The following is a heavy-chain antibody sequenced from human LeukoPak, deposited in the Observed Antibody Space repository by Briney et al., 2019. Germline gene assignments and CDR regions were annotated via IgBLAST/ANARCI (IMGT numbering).Heavy chain of an antibody. CDR3: ARALLDFWSGYYYYFDY. V-gene: IGHV4-59*01. CDR2: IYYSGST. J-gene: IGHJ4*02. CDR1: GGSISSYY. Sequence: SETLSLTCTVSGGSISSYYWSWIRQTPGKGLEWIGYIYYSGSTNYNPSLKSRVTISVDTSKNQFSLKLSSVTAADTAVYYCARALLDFWSGYYYYFDYWGQGTLVTVSS. D-gene: IGHD3-3*01.